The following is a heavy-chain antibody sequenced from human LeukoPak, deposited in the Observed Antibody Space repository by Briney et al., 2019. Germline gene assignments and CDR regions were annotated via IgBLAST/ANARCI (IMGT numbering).Heavy chain of an antibody. J-gene: IGHJ3*02. Sequence: SETLSLTCTVSGGSISSYYWSWIRQPPGKGLEWIGYIYYSGSTNYNPSLKSRVTISVDTSKNQFSLKLNSVTAADTAVYYCARDGRFPRRTLGIWGQGTMVTVSS. CDR3: ARDGRFPRRTLGI. CDR1: GGSISSYY. V-gene: IGHV4-59*01. CDR2: IYYSGST. D-gene: IGHD3-3*01.